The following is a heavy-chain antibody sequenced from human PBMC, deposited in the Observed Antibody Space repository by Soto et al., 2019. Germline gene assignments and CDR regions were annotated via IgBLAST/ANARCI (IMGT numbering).Heavy chain of an antibody. Sequence: LSLTCAVSAGSLSTTNWYVWVRQPPGMGLEWIGEIYHTGTTTYNPSLKSRVTMSVDTSKNQFSLRLSFVTAADTAVYYCATSSGSAYGLDVWGPGATVTVSS. J-gene: IGHJ6*02. D-gene: IGHD3-10*01. CDR3: ATSSGSAYGLDV. CDR2: IYHTGTT. CDR1: AGSLSTTNW. V-gene: IGHV4-4*02.